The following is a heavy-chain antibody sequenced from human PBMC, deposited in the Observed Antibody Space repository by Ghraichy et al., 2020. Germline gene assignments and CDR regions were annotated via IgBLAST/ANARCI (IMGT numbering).Heavy chain of an antibody. CDR3: AADYYGSGTNWYFDL. Sequence: SVKVSCKASGFTFTSSAMQWVRQARGQRLEWIGWIVVGSGNTNYAQKFQERVTITRDMSTSTAYMELSSLRSEDTAVYYCAADYYGSGTNWYFDLWGRGTLVTVSS. V-gene: IGHV1-58*02. CDR2: IVVGSGNT. CDR1: GFTFTSSA. D-gene: IGHD3-10*01. J-gene: IGHJ2*01.